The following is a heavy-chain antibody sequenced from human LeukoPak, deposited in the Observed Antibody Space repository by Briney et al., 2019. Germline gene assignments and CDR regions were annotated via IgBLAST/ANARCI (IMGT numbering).Heavy chain of an antibody. CDR2: ISSSSSYI. CDR1: GFTFSSYS. D-gene: IGHD2-15*01. V-gene: IGHV3-21*04. Sequence: GGSLRLSCAASGFTFSSYSMNWVRQAPGKGLEWVSSISSSSSYIYYADSVKGRFTISRDNAKNSLYLQMNSLRAEDTAVYYCAKGAYSAYMDVWGKGTTVTISS. J-gene: IGHJ6*03. CDR3: AKGAYSAYMDV.